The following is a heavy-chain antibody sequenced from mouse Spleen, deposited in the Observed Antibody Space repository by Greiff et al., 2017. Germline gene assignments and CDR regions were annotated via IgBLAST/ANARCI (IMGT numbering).Heavy chain of an antibody. Sequence: QVQLQQSGAELAKPGASVKLSCKASGYTFTSYWMHWVKQRPGQGLEWIGYINPSSGYTKYNEKFKSKATLTVDKPSSTAYMQLSSLTSEDSAVYYCARWDGDYPFAYWGQGTLVTVSA. CDR2: INPSSGYT. J-gene: IGHJ3*01. CDR3: ARWDGDYPFAY. CDR1: GYTFTSYW. D-gene: IGHD2-13*01. V-gene: IGHV1-7*01.